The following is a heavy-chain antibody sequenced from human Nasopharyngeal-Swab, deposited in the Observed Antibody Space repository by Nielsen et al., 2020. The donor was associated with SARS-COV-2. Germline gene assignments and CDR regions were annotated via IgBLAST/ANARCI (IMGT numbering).Heavy chain of an antibody. J-gene: IGHJ3*02. V-gene: IGHV4-30-4*01. CDR3: ARDGPRSLYDILTGYYKPYAFDI. CDR2: IYYSGST. D-gene: IGHD3-9*01. Sequence: WIRQPPGKGLEWIGSIYYSGSTYYNPSLKSRVTISVDTSKNQFSLKLSSVTAADTAVYYCARDGPRSLYDILTGYYKPYAFDIWGQGTMVTVSS.